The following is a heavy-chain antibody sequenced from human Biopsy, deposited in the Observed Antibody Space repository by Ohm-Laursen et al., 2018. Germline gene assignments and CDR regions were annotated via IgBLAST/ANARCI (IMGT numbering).Heavy chain of an antibody. CDR3: AADINVWNVNY. Sequence: GASVKVSCKVSGYAVTEFSMHWVRQAPGKGLERMGGFAPENGKTIYAQKFQGRVTMTEDTSTDTAYMELSSLRSEDTAVYYCAADINVWNVNYWGQGTQVTVSS. CDR2: FAPENGKT. CDR1: GYAVTEFS. V-gene: IGHV1-24*01. D-gene: IGHD1-1*01. J-gene: IGHJ4*02.